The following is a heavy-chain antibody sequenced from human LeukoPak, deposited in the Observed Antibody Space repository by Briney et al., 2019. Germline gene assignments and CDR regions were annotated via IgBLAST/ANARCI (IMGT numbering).Heavy chain of an antibody. CDR2: INQDGSAA. Sequence: GGSLRLSCEASGLTFSDYWMAWVRQVPGKGLEWVANINQDGSAAFYVDSMKGRVTISRDNAKKSLYLQMDSLTVEDTAVYYCVRSIDYWGQGTLVTVSS. CDR3: VRSIDY. CDR1: GLTFSDYW. V-gene: IGHV3-7*01. J-gene: IGHJ4*02.